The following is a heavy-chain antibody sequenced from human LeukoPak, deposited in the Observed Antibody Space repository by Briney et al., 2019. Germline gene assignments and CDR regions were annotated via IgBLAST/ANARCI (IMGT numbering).Heavy chain of an antibody. Sequence: GGSLRLSCAASGFTFSSYNMNWVRQAPGKGLEWGSSISTSSSYIYYADSVKGRSTISRDNAMNSLYLQMNNLRAEDTAMFYCATSMAQDVDAFHIWGQGTMVTVSS. CDR1: GFTFSSYN. CDR2: ISTSSSYI. D-gene: IGHD2-21*01. CDR3: ATSMAQDVDAFHI. J-gene: IGHJ3*02. V-gene: IGHV3-21*01.